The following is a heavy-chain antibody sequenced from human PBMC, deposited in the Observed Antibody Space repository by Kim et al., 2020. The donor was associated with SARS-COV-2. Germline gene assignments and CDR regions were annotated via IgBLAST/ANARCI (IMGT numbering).Heavy chain of an antibody. CDR2: IYYSGST. Sequence: SETLSLTCTVSGGSISSSSYYWGWIRQPPGKGLEWIGSIYYSGSTYYNPSLKSRVTISVDTSKNQFSLKLSSVTAADTAVYYCARASLRSSAGAFDIWGQGTMVTVSS. V-gene: IGHV4-39*01. CDR3: ARASLRSSAGAFDI. D-gene: IGHD1-26*01. CDR1: GGSISSSSYY. J-gene: IGHJ3*02.